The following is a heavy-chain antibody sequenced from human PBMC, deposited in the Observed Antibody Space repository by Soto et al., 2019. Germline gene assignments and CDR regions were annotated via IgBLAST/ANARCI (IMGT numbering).Heavy chain of an antibody. CDR1: GFTFSSHA. D-gene: IGHD2-15*01. CDR2: ISSSGGST. CDR3: AKRFCSGGSCFGYMDV. Sequence: GGSLRLSCAASGFTFSSHAMSWVRQAPGKGLEWVSAISSSGGSTYYADSVKGRFTISRDNSKNTLYLQMNSLRAEDTAVYYCAKRFCSGGSCFGYMDVWGKGTTVTVSS. V-gene: IGHV3-23*01. J-gene: IGHJ6*03.